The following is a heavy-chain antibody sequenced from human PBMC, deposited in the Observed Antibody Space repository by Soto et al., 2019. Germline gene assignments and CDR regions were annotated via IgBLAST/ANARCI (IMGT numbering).Heavy chain of an antibody. CDR3: ARDSTLKYSSGWYGTFDY. Sequence: QVQLVQSGAEVKKPGASVKVSCKASGYTFTSYGISWVRQAPGQGLEWMGWISAYNGNTHYAQKLQGRVTMTTDTSTSTAYMELRSLRSDDTAVYYCARDSTLKYSSGWYGTFDYWGQGTLVTVSS. D-gene: IGHD6-19*01. CDR1: GYTFTSYG. J-gene: IGHJ4*02. V-gene: IGHV1-18*04. CDR2: ISAYNGNT.